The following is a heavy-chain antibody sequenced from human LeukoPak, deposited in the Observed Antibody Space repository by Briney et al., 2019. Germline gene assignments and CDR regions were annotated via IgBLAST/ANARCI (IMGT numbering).Heavy chain of an antibody. CDR3: ARDDYGGNLDY. V-gene: IGHV3-74*01. CDR1: GFTFSSYW. J-gene: IGHJ4*02. CDR2: INSDGSST. D-gene: IGHD4-23*01. Sequence: GGSLRFSCAASGFTFSSYWMHWVRQAPGKGLVWVSRINSDGSSTSYADSVKGRFTISGDNAKNTLYLQMNSLRAEDTAVYYCARDDYGGNLDYWGQGTLVTVSS.